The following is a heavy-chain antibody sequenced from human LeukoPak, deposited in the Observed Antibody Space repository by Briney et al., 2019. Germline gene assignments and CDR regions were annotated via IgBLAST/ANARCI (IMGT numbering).Heavy chain of an antibody. J-gene: IGHJ4*02. Sequence: GGSLRLSCAASGFTFSNFWMSWVRRAPGKGLEWVANIKQDGSDKYYVDSVKGRFTISRDNAKSSLYLQMNSLRAEDTAVYFCAKDRRYCSSTNCPYYFDYWGQGTLVTVSS. CDR3: AKDRRYCSSTNCPYYFDY. D-gene: IGHD2-2*01. CDR1: GFTFSNFW. CDR2: IKQDGSDK. V-gene: IGHV3-7*03.